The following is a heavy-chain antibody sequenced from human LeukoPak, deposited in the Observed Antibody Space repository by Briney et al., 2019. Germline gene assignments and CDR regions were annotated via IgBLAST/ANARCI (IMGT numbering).Heavy chain of an antibody. CDR1: GGSFSGYY. V-gene: IGHV4-34*01. D-gene: IGHD5-18*01. Sequence: SETLSHTCAVYGGSFSGYYWSGIRQPPGKGLEWIGEINHSGSTNYNPSLKSRVTISVDTSKNQFSLKLSSVTAADTAVYYCATLREDTAMVDVAGGTHFDYWGQGTLVTVFS. J-gene: IGHJ4*02. CDR3: ATLREDTAMVDVAGGTHFDY. CDR2: INHSGST.